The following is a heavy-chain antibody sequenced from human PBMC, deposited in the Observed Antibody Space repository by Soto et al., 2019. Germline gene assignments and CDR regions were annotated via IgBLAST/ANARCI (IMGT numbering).Heavy chain of an antibody. CDR2: IDPSDSYT. CDR3: ARGAYYYDSSGSETITGGANYYYYGMDV. V-gene: IGHV5-10-1*01. J-gene: IGHJ6*02. D-gene: IGHD3-22*01. Sequence: GESLTLSCKGSGYSFTSYWISWVRQMPGKGLEWMGRIDPSDSYTNYSPSFQGHVTISADKSIRTAYLQCSSLKASDNAMYYCARGAYYYDSSGSETITGGANYYYYGMDVWGQGTTVTVSS. CDR1: GYSFTSYW.